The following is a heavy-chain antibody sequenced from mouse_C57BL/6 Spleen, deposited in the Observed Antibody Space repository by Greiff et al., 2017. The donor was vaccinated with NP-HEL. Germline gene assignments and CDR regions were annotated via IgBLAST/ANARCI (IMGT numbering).Heavy chain of an antibody. CDR2: IDPSDSET. Sequence: VQLQQPGAELVRPGSSVKLSCKASGYTFTSYWMHWVKQRPIQGLEWIGNIDPSDSETHYNQKFKDKATLTVDKSSSTAYMQLSSLTSEDSAVYYCAKGGLYYYGSRTYYYAMDYWGQGTSVTVSS. V-gene: IGHV1-52*01. CDR1: GYTFTSYW. CDR3: AKGGLYYYGSRTYYYAMDY. D-gene: IGHD1-1*01. J-gene: IGHJ4*01.